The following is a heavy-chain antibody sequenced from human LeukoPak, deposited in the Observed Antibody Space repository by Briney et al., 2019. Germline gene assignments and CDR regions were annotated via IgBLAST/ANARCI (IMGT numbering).Heavy chain of an antibody. J-gene: IGHJ4*02. CDR3: ARDRKAAAGTGLN. CDR1: GGTFSSYA. V-gene: IGHV1-69*13. CDR2: IIPIFGTA. Sequence: ASVKVSCKASGGTFSSYAISWVRQAPGQGLEWMGGIIPIFGTANYAQKFQGRVTITADESTSTAYMELSSLRSEDTAVYYCARDRKAAAGTGLNWGQGTLVTVSS. D-gene: IGHD6-13*01.